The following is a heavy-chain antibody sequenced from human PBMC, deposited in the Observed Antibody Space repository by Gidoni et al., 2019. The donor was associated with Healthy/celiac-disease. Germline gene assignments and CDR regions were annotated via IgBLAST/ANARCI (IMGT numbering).Heavy chain of an antibody. V-gene: IGHV3-23*01. Sequence: EVQLLESGGGLVQPGGSLTLSFSASGFTFSSYAMSWVRQAPGKGLEWVSGISGSGSSTYHADSVKGRFTISRDNSKNTLFLQLNSLRADDTAVYYCAKEPYYSSQTNWGQGTLVTVSS. CDR1: GFTFSSYA. D-gene: IGHD6-13*01. CDR2: ISGSGSST. J-gene: IGHJ4*02. CDR3: AKEPYYSSQTN.